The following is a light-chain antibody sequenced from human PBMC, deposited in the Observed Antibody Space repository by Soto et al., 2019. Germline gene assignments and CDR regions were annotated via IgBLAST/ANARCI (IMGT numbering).Light chain of an antibody. V-gene: IGKV3-15*01. CDR1: QSVSNN. J-gene: IGKJ1*01. Sequence: EIVMTQSPATLSVSPGETATLSCRASQSVSNNVAWYQQKPGQAPRLRILGASTRATGIPARFCGSGSGTEFTLTISSLQSEDFAVYYCQQYNNWPWPFGQGTKVDIK. CDR2: GAS. CDR3: QQYNNWPWP.